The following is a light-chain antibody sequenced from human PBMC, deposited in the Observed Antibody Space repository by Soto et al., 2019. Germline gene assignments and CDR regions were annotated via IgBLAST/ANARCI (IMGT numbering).Light chain of an antibody. Sequence: QAVVTQPASVSGSPGQSITISCTGTSSDIGGYNYVSWYQQHPGKAPKLMIYDVSNRPSGVSNRFSGSKSGNTASLTISGLQAEDEAAYYCSSYTSSSTLVFGGGTQLTVL. CDR1: SSDIGGYNY. J-gene: IGLJ2*01. V-gene: IGLV2-14*01. CDR3: SSYTSSSTLV. CDR2: DVS.